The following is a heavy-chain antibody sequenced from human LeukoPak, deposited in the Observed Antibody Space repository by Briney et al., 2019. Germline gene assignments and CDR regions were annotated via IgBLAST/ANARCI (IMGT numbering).Heavy chain of an antibody. CDR3: ATTFRATDDDYYGMDV. D-gene: IGHD2/OR15-2a*01. CDR2: FDPEGGQK. V-gene: IGHV1-24*01. J-gene: IGHJ6*02. Sequence: ASVKVSCKVSGYSATQLSMHWVRQIPGKGLEWMGGFDPEGGQKIYAQKFQGRVTMTDYTSTDTAYIEVSGLRSDDTAVYFCATTFRATDDDYYGMDVWGQGTTVTVSS. CDR1: GYSATQLS.